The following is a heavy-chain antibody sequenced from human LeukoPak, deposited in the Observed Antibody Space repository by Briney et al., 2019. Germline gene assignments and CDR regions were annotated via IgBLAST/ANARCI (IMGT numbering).Heavy chain of an antibody. CDR1: GYTFTGYY. Sequence: VASVKVSCKASGYTFTGYYMHWVRQAPGQGLEWMGWINPNSGGTNCAQKFQGRVTMTRDTSISTAYMELSRLSSDDTAVYYCARDGIVGATDAFDIWGQGTMVTVSS. V-gene: IGHV1-2*02. CDR2: INPNSGGT. CDR3: ARDGIVGATDAFDI. J-gene: IGHJ3*02. D-gene: IGHD1-26*01.